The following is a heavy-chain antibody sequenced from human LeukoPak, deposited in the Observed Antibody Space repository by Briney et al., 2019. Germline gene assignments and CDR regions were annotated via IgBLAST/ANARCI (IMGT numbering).Heavy chain of an antibody. V-gene: IGHV1-8*01. D-gene: IGHD6-13*01. J-gene: IGHJ5*02. CDR2: MNPNSGNT. CDR1: GYTFTSYD. Sequence: ASVKVSCKASGYTFTSYDINWVRQATGQGREWMGWMNPNSGNTGYAQKFQGRVTMTRNTSISTAYMELSSVRSEDSAVYYCARVPLPSGYSGFDPWGQGTLVTVSS. CDR3: ARVPLPSGYSGFDP.